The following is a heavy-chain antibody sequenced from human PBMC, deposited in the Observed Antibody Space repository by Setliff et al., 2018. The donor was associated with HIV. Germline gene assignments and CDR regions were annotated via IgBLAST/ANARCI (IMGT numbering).Heavy chain of an antibody. CDR2: IYYSGST. CDR1: GGSIRSNDYY. V-gene: IGHV4-31*03. J-gene: IGHJ4*02. D-gene: IGHD6-6*01. CDR3: ARVRRGSSARAPFDS. Sequence: KPSETLSLTCTVSGGSIRSNDYYWTWTRQHPGKGLEWIGYIYYSGSTFYSPSLKSRLTISVDTSKNQFSLKLRSVTAADTAVYYCARVRRGSSARAPFDSWGQGALVTVSS.